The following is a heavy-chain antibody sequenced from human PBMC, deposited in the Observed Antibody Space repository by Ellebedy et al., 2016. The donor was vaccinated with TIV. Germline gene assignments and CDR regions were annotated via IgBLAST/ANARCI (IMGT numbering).Heavy chain of an antibody. J-gene: IGHJ4*02. CDR2: ISYDGSNK. D-gene: IGHD2-8*01. V-gene: IGHV3-30-3*01. Sequence: PGGSLRLSCAASGFTFSSYAMHWVRPAPGKGLEWVAVISYDGSNKYYADSVKGRFTISRDNSKNTLYLQMNSMRAEDTAVYYCAREGGYCTNGVCYSWVDYWGQGTLVTVSS. CDR1: GFTFSSYA. CDR3: AREGGYCTNGVCYSWVDY.